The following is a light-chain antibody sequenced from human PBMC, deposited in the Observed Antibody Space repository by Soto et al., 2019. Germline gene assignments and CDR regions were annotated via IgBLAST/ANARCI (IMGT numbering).Light chain of an antibody. Sequence: DIQMTQSPSSLSASVGDRVTITCRAGQDISNNLAWYQQKPGKVPKLLIYTASTLQSGVPSRFSGSGSGTDFTLTIASLQPEDVATYYCQKYNSASWTFGQGTKVEIK. CDR1: QDISNN. CDR2: TAS. CDR3: QKYNSASWT. V-gene: IGKV1-27*01. J-gene: IGKJ1*01.